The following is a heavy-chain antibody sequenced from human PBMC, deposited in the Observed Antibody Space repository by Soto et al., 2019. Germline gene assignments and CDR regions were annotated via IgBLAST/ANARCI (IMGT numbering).Heavy chain of an antibody. CDR2: INPKSGGT. J-gene: IGHJ6*02. CDR1: GYSFTDYH. CDR3: ARGDSTDCSNGVCSFFYNHDMDV. Sequence: ASVKVSCKASGYSFTDYHIHWVRQAPGHGLEWLGRINPKSGGTSTAQKFQGWVTMTTVTSSSTASMELTRLTSDDTAIYYCARGDSTDCSNGVCSFFYNHDMDVWGQGTTVTVSS. D-gene: IGHD2-8*01. V-gene: IGHV1-2*04.